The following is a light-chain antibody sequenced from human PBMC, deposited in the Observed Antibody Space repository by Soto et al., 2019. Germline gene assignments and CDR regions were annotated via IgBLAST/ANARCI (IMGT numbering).Light chain of an antibody. CDR1: QTINSY. CDR2: AAS. V-gene: IGKV1-39*01. J-gene: IGKJ1*01. Sequence: DVQMTQSPSSLSASVGDIVTITCRASQTINSYLNWYQQKPGKAPKLLIYAASSLKSGVPSRFSGSGSGTDFTRTIRTLQPEDFATYYCQQSYSTFMTFGQGTKVDSK. CDR3: QQSYSTFMT.